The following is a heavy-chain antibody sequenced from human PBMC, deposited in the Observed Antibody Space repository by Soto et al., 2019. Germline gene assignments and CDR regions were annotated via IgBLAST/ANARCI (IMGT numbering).Heavy chain of an antibody. CDR3: ARGRYYYDSSGYVPFDY. CDR1: GGTFSSYA. CDR2: IIPIFGTA. V-gene: IGHV1-69*13. D-gene: IGHD3-22*01. J-gene: IGHJ4*02. Sequence: GASVKVSCKASGGTFSSYAISWVRQAPGQGLEWMGGIIPIFGTANYAQKFQGRVTITADESTSTAYMELSSLRSEDTAVYYCARGRYYYDSSGYVPFDYWGQGTLVTVSS.